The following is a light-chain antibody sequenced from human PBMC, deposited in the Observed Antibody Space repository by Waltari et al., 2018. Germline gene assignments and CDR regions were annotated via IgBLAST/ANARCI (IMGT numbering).Light chain of an antibody. V-gene: IGLV3-1*01. CDR3: QAWDSSTYHVV. CDR1: KLGDKY. Sequence: SYELTQPPSVSVSPGQTASIPCSGDKLGDKYACWYQQKPGQSPVLVLYQDTKRPSGIPKRFYGSNSGNAATLTISGTQAMDEAEYYCQAWDSSTYHVVFGGGTKLTVL. J-gene: IGLJ2*01. CDR2: QDT.